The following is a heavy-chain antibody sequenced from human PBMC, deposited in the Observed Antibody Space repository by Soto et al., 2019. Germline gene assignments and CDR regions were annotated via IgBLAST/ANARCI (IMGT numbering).Heavy chain of an antibody. Sequence: QLLESGPGLVKPSETLSLTCTVSGGSISSSSYYWGWIRQPPGKGLEWIGSIYYSGSTYYNPSLKSRVTISVDTSKNQFSLKLSSVTAADTAVYYCARAGARIVVVPAAIRLGAFDIWGQGTMVTVSS. J-gene: IGHJ3*02. V-gene: IGHV4-39*01. CDR1: GGSISSSSYY. D-gene: IGHD2-2*01. CDR2: IYYSGST. CDR3: ARAGARIVVVPAAIRLGAFDI.